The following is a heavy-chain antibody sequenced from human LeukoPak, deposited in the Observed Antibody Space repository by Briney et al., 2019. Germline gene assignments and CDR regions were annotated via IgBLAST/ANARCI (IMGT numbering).Heavy chain of an antibody. J-gene: IGHJ5*02. V-gene: IGHV1-18*01. CDR1: GYTFTSYG. Sequence: ASVTVSCTASGYTFTSYGISWVRQAPGQGLEWMGWISAYNGNTNYAQKLQGRVTMTTDTSTSTAYMELRSLRSDDAAVYYCARDRAYYYDSILNWFDHWGQGTLVTVSS. CDR3: ARDRAYYYDSILNWFDH. D-gene: IGHD3-22*01. CDR2: ISAYNGNT.